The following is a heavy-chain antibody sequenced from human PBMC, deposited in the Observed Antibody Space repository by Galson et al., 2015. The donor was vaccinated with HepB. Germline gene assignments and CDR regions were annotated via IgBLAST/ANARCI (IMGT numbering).Heavy chain of an antibody. J-gene: IGHJ5*02. CDR3: ARGHGWYDP. Sequence: QSGAEVKKPGESLRISCKASGYSFTNNWISWVHQLPGKGLEWMGRIDPSNSNIDYSPSYQGHVTISVDKSISTAYLQWSSLKTSDTAKYYCARGHGWYDPWGQGTLVTVSS. V-gene: IGHV5-10-1*01. CDR2: IDPSNSNI. CDR1: GYSFTNNW.